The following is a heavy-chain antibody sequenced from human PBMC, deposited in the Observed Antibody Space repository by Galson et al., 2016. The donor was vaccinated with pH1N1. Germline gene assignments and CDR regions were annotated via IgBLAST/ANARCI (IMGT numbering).Heavy chain of an antibody. Sequence: TLSLTCTVSGGSISSGSYYWNWIRQPAGEGLEWIGRLCTSGSTTYNPSLKSRVTMSVDTSKNQFSLRLTSVTAAGTAVYYCARDRVARTGIFDYWGQGTLVTVSS. D-gene: IGHD3-10*01. V-gene: IGHV4-61*02. CDR2: LCTSGST. CDR3: ARDRVARTGIFDY. J-gene: IGHJ4*02. CDR1: GGSISSGSYY.